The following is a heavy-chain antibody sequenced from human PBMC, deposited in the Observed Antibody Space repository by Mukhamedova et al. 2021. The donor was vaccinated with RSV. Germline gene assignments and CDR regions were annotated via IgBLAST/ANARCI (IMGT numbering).Heavy chain of an antibody. J-gene: IGHJ4*02. Sequence: NAEYMGWVRQAPGQGLEWMGWINPNSGGTNYAQKFQGRVTMTRDTSISTAYMELSRLRSDDTAVYYCARDSSVWGSYRVPPGGYWGQGTL. CDR3: ARDSSVWGSYRVPPGGY. V-gene: IGHV1-2*02. D-gene: IGHD3-16*02. CDR2: INPNSGGT. CDR1: NAEY.